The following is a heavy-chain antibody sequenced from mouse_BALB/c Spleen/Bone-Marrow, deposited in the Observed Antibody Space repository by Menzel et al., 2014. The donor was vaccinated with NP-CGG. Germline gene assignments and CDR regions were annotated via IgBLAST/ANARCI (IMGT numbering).Heavy chain of an antibody. V-gene: IGHV1-9*01. J-gene: IGHJ4*01. D-gene: IGHD2-14*01. Sequence: QVQLQQSGAELMKPGASVKISCKATGYTFSSYWIEWVKQRPGQGLEWIGEILPSSGYTNYNEKFKDKATFTADTSSNPAYMQFSSLTSEDSAVYDCARNSEGYYYAMDYWGQGTSVTVSS. CDR2: ILPSSGYT. CDR1: GYTFSSYW. CDR3: ARNSEGYYYAMDY.